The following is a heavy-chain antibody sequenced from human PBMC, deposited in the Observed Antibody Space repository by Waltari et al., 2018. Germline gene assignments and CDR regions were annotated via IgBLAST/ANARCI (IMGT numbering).Heavy chain of an antibody. V-gene: IGHV3-30*16. CDR1: GFTFSTYD. CDR3: AKEFIVATIPYYYYGMDV. D-gene: IGHD5-12*01. Sequence: QLVESGGGVVQRGRSLRLSCAASGFTFSTYDMPWVRRAPGTRLGWVEGISYDGSNKYYADSVKSRFTISRDNSKITLYLQMNSLRAEDTAVYYCAKEFIVATIPYYYYGMDVWGQGTTVTVSS. J-gene: IGHJ6*02. CDR2: ISYDGSNK.